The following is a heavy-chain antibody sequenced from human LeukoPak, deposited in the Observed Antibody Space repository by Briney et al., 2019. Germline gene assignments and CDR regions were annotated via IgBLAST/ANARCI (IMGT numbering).Heavy chain of an antibody. V-gene: IGHV3-30*18. CDR2: ISYDGSNK. J-gene: IGHJ6*03. CDR3: AKRTVTPIYYYYYMDV. Sequence: PGRSLRLSCAASGFTFSSYGMHWVRQAPGKGLEWVAVISYDGSNKYYADSVKGRFTISRDNSKNTLYLQMNSLRAEDTAVYYCAKRTVTPIYYYYYMDVWGKGTTVTVSS. D-gene: IGHD4-17*01. CDR1: GFTFSSYG.